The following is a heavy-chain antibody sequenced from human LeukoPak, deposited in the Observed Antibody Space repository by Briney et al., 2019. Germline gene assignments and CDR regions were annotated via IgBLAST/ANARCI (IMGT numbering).Heavy chain of an antibody. CDR3: ARRIGPRVAVDY. D-gene: IGHD6-19*01. CDR1: GGSISSYY. V-gene: IGHV4-4*07. CDR2: IYTSGST. Sequence: SETLSLTCIVSGGSISSYYWSWIRQPAGKGLEWIGRIYTSGSTNYNPSLKSRVTMSVDTSKNQFSLKLSSVTAADTAVYYCARRIGPRVAVDYWGQRTLVTVSS. J-gene: IGHJ4*02.